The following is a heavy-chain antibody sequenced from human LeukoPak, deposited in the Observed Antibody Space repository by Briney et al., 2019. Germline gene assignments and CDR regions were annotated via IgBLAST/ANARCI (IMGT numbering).Heavy chain of an antibody. Sequence: SETLSLTCTVSGGSISSGSYYWSWIRQPAGKGLEWIGRIYTSGSTNYNPSLKSRVTISVDTSKNQFSLKLSSVIAADTAVYYCARGATARELLHYYYYMDVWGKGTTVTVSS. CDR2: IYTSGST. CDR1: GGSISSGSYY. J-gene: IGHJ6*03. V-gene: IGHV4-61*02. D-gene: IGHD3-10*01. CDR3: ARGATARELLHYYYYMDV.